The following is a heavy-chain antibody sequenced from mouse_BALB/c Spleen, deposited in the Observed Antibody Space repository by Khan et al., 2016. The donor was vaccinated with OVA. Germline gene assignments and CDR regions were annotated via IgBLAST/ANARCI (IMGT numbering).Heavy chain of an antibody. CDR2: INTYTGEP. J-gene: IGHJ4*01. D-gene: IGHD1-1*01. CDR3: ARTLYGSGYDYAMDY. CDR1: GYIFTNYG. Sequence: QIQLVQSGPELKKPGETVKISCKTSGYIFTNYGMTWVKQAPGKGLKWMGWINTYTGEPTYADDFKGRFAFSLETSANTAHLQINNLKNEDTATYFCARTLYGSGYDYAMDYWGQGSSVTVSS. V-gene: IGHV9-3-1*01.